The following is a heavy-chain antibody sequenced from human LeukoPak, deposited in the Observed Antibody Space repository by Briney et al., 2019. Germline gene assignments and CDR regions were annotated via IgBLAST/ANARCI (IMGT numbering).Heavy chain of an antibody. Sequence: SETLSLTCTVSGGSISSYYWSWIRQPPGKGLEWIGYIYYSGSTYYNPSLKSRVTISVDTSKNQFSLKLSSVTAADTAVYYCASSVGATTAGFDYWGQGTLVTVSS. V-gene: IGHV4-59*06. CDR3: ASSVGATTAGFDY. CDR1: GGSISSYY. J-gene: IGHJ4*02. D-gene: IGHD1-26*01. CDR2: IYYSGST.